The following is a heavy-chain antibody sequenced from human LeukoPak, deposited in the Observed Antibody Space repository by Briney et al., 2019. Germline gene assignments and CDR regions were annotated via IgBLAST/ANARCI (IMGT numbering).Heavy chain of an antibody. CDR2: ISWNSGSI. V-gene: IGHV3-9*01. D-gene: IGHD3-22*01. Sequence: GGSLRLSCAASGFTVDDYAVHWVRQAPGKGLEWVSGISWNSGSIGYADSVKGRFTISRDNAKNSLYLQMNSLRAEDTALYYCAKDKDYYDSSGFIDYWGQGTLVTVSS. CDR1: GFTVDDYA. J-gene: IGHJ4*02. CDR3: AKDKDYYDSSGFIDY.